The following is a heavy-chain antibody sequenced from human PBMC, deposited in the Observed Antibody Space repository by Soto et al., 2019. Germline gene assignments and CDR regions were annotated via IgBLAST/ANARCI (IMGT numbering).Heavy chain of an antibody. CDR3: ARAQYSSSWYKTDY. CDR2: IYYSGST. J-gene: IGHJ4*02. CDR1: GGSISSGGYY. Sequence: TSETLSLTCTVSGGSISSGGYYWSWIRQHPGKGLEWIGYIYYSGSTYYNPSLKSRVTISVDTSKNQFSLKLSSVTAADTAVYYCARAQYSSSWYKTDYWGQGTLVTAPQ. D-gene: IGHD6-13*01. V-gene: IGHV4-31*03.